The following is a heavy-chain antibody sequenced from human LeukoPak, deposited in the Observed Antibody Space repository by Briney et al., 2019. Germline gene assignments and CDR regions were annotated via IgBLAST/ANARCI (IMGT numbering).Heavy chain of an antibody. D-gene: IGHD6-19*01. CDR3: ARQWLPNGYFDY. J-gene: IGHJ4*02. V-gene: IGHV1-2*06. CDR2: VNPNSGVT. Sequence: ASVKVSCKASGYTFTAYFMHWVRQAPGQGLEWMGRVNPNSGVTNSIQKFQGRVAMTRDTSISTAYMELSGLRSDDTAVYYCARQWLPNGYFDYWGQGTLVTVSS. CDR1: GYTFTAYF.